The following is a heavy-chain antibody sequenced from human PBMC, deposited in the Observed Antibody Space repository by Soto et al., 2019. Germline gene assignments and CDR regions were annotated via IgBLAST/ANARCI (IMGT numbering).Heavy chain of an antibody. CDR1: GGSISSYY. CDR3: ASGDAGLFDY. V-gene: IGHV4-59*01. CDR2: IYYSGST. D-gene: IGHD2-21*01. Sequence: SETLSLTCTVSGGSISSYYWSWIRQPPGKGLEWIGYIYYSGSTNYNPSLKSRVTISVDTSKNQFSLKLSSVTTADTAVYYCASGDAGLFDYWGQGTLVTVSS. J-gene: IGHJ4*02.